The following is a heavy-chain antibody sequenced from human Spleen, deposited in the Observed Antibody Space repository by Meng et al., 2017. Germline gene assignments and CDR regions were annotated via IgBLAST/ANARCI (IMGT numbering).Heavy chain of an antibody. J-gene: IGHJ4*02. V-gene: IGHV1-8*01. D-gene: IGHD3-16*01. Sequence: QVQVVQSGAEVRNPGASVKVFCKTSGYTFTSYDFNWVRQATGQGLEWLGWINPNSGDTGYAQKFRGRITLTRDTSINTAYMELSSLTSEDTAIYYCARNARSTGDLDYWGQGTLVTVSS. CDR2: INPNSGDT. CDR1: GYTFTSYD. CDR3: ARNARSTGDLDY.